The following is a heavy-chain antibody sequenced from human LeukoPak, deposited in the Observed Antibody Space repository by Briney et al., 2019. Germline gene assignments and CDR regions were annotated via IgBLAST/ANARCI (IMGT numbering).Heavy chain of an antibody. CDR2: INPNSGGT. CDR3: ASPYYYGSGKGYGMDI. Sequence: ASVKVSCKASGYTFTGYYMHWVRQAPGQGLEWMGWINPNSGGTNYAETVQGRVTMTRDTSISTAYMELSRLRSDDTAVYYCASPYYYGSGKGYGMDIWGRGATVTVSS. V-gene: IGHV1-2*02. CDR1: GYTFTGYY. D-gene: IGHD3-10*01. J-gene: IGHJ6*02.